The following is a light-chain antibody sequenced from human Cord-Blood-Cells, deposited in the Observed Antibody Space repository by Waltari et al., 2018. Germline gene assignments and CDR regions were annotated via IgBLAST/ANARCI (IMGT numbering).Light chain of an antibody. Sequence: EIVMPQSPATLSVPPGESATLSCRASQSVSSNLAWYQQKPGQAPRLLIYGASTRATGIPARFSGSGSGTEFTLNISSLQSEDFAVYYCQQYNNWPPWTFGQGTKVEIK. CDR1: QSVSSN. CDR3: QQYNNWPPWT. V-gene: IGKV3-15*01. J-gene: IGKJ1*01. CDR2: GAS.